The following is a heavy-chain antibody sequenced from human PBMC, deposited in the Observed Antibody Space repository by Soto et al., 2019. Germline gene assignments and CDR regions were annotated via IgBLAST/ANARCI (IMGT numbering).Heavy chain of an antibody. CDR3: ARDRGQWVSKGEFDP. CDR2: ISPYNGNT. V-gene: IGHV1-18*01. J-gene: IGHJ5*02. D-gene: IGHD3-10*01. CDR1: GYTFTTYG. Sequence: QVQLVQSGAEVKKPGASVKVSCKASGYTFTTYGINWVRQAPGQGLEWMGWISPYNGNTNYAQKLQGRVTMTTDTSTSTTYVELRSLRSDDTAVYYCARDRGQWVSKGEFDPWGQGTLVTVSS.